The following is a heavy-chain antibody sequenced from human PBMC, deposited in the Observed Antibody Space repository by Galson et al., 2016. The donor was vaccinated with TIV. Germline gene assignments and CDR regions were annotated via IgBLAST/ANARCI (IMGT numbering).Heavy chain of an antibody. D-gene: IGHD3-22*01. CDR3: ARGEVYDSLDG. V-gene: IGHV1-69*01. CDR1: GVTFISFA. CDR2: IIPIFRTV. J-gene: IGHJ4*02. Sequence: QSGAEVKKPGESLKISCKASGVTFISFAISWVRQAPGQGLEWMGGIIPIFRTVHYAQRFQGRVTITADESTSTAYMELSSLRSEDTAVYYCARGEVYDSLDGWGQGTLVTVSS.